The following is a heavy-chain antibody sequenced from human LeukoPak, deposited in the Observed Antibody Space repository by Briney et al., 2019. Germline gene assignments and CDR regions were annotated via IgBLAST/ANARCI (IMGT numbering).Heavy chain of an antibody. CDR1: GGSISSGGYY. CDR3: ARAVLVPAAPQGAFDI. V-gene: IGHV4-30-2*01. J-gene: IGHJ3*02. CDR2: IYHSGST. Sequence: SQTLSLTCTVSGGSISSGGYYWSWIRQPPGKGLEWIGYIYHSGSTYYNPSLKSRVTISVDRSENQFSLKLSSVTAADTAVYYCARAVLVPAAPQGAFDIWGQGTMVTVSS. D-gene: IGHD2-2*01.